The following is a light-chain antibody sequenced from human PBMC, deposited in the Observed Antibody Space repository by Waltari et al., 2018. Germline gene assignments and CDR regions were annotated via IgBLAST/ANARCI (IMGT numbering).Light chain of an antibody. V-gene: IGKV1-39*01. J-gene: IGKJ3*01. CDR1: QSITTY. CDR2: GAS. CDR3: QQTYSTPPFT. Sequence: DIQMTQSPSSLSASVGVRVTITCRASQSITTYLNWYQQKPGKAPNLLIYGASSLQSGVPSRFSGSGSGTDFTLTISSLQPEDFATYYCQQTYSTPPFTFGPGTKVDI.